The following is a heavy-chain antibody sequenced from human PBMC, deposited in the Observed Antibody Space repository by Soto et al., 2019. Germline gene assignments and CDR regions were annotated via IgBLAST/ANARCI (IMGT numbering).Heavy chain of an antibody. V-gene: IGHV4-59*01. CDR3: TRESYDSLTGYAQDY. CDR1: GGSISDYY. CDR2: LHQTGRT. Sequence: SETLSLTCTVSGGSISDYYWGWIRQSPQKGLEWIGYLHQTGRTEHNPSLRSRVTMSLGTAKNQLSLKLSSVTAADTAVYYCTRESYDSLTGYAQDYWGQGTRVTVSS. J-gene: IGHJ4*02. D-gene: IGHD3-9*01.